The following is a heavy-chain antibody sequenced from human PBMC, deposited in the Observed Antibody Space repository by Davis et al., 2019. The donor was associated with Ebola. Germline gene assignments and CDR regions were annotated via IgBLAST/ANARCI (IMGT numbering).Heavy chain of an antibody. V-gene: IGHV3-9*01. J-gene: IGHJ4*02. CDR3: TKGYYDSSGYSRFGS. D-gene: IGHD3-22*01. CDR1: EFLFDDYA. Sequence: GGSLRLSCAGSEFLFDDYAMHWVRQAPGKGLEWVAGINWNNKIIGYADSVKGRFTISRDSGKKSLYLQMSSLGVEDTAFYYCTKGYYDSSGYSRFGSWGQGTQVTVSS. CDR2: INWNNKII.